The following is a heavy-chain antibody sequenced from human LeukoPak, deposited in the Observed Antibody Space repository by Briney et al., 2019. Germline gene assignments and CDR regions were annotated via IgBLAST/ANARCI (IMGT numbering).Heavy chain of an antibody. CDR2: IIPIFGTA. J-gene: IGHJ6*03. V-gene: IGHV1-69*13. CDR1: GGTFSSYA. D-gene: IGHD2-15*01. Sequence: ASVKVSCKASGGTFSSYAISWVRQAPGQGLEWMGGIIPIFGTANYAQKFQGRVTITADESTSTAYMELSSLRSEDTAVYYCARDQEFCGGSCYFYMDVWGKGTTVTVSS. CDR3: ARDQEFCGGSCYFYMDV.